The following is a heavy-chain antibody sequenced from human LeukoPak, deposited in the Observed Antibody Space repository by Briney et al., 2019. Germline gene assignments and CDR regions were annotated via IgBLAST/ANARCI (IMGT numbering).Heavy chain of an antibody. J-gene: IGHJ4*02. CDR1: GFTFRGYA. Sequence: PGGSLRLSCAASGFTFRGYAMGWFRQAPGKGRGWVSAISGSGGSTYYADSVKGRFTISRDNSKNTLYLQMNSLRAEDTAVYYCANIVGPDFDYWGQRTLVTVSS. V-gene: IGHV3-23*01. D-gene: IGHD1-26*01. CDR2: ISGSGGST. CDR3: ANIVGPDFDY.